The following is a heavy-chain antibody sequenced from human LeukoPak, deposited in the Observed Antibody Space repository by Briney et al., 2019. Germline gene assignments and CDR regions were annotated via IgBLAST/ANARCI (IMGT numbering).Heavy chain of an antibody. V-gene: IGHV3-13*01. J-gene: IGHJ6*02. CDR2: IGTAGDT. Sequence: GGSLRLSCAASGFTFSSYDMHWVRQATGKGLEWVSAIGTAGDTYYPGSVKGRFTISRENAKNSLYLQMNSLRAEDTAVYYCARRSDCSGGSCYSDYYYYGMDVWGQGTTVTVSS. D-gene: IGHD2-15*01. CDR1: GFTFSSYD. CDR3: ARRSDCSGGSCYSDYYYYGMDV.